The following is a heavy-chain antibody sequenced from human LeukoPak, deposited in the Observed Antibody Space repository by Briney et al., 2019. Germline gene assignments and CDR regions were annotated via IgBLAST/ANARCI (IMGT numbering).Heavy chain of an antibody. Sequence: GGSLRLSCAAPGFTFSSYAMSWVRQAPGKGLEWVSAISGSGGSTYYADSVKGRFTISRDNSYNTVSLQMNSLRAEDTAVYYCARSGSIRRPAWYFDLWGRGTLVTVSS. V-gene: IGHV3-23*01. D-gene: IGHD3-10*01. J-gene: IGHJ2*01. CDR3: ARSGSIRRPAWYFDL. CDR1: GFTFSSYA. CDR2: ISGSGGST.